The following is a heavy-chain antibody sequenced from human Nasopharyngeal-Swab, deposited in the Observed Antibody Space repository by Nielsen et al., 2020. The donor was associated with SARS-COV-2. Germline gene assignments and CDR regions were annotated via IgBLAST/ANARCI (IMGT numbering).Heavy chain of an antibody. CDR3: ARGGNSGYYYYYYMDV. D-gene: IGHD4-23*01. CDR1: GFTFSSYE. Sequence: GASLKISCAASGFTFSSYEMNWVRQAPGKGLEWVSYISSSGSTIYYADSVKGRFTISRDNAKNSLYLQMNSLRAEDTAVYYCARGGNSGYYYYYYMDVWGKGTTVTVSS. J-gene: IGHJ6*03. CDR2: ISSSGSTI. V-gene: IGHV3-48*03.